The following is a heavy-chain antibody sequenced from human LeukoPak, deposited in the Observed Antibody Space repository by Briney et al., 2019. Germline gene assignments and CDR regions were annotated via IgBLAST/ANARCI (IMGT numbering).Heavy chain of an antibody. D-gene: IGHD3-22*01. CDR1: GFTFSNYA. Sequence: GGSLRLSCAASGFTFSNYAMSWVRQAPGKGLEWVSAISGSGGSTYYADSVKGRFTISRDNSKNTLYLQMNSLRAEDTAVYYCAKDRSYYDSSGYYCDYDYWGQGTLVTVSS. J-gene: IGHJ4*02. V-gene: IGHV3-23*01. CDR3: AKDRSYYDSSGYYCDYDY. CDR2: ISGSGGST.